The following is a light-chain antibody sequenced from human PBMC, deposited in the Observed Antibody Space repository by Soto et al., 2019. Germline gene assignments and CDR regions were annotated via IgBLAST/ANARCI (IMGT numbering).Light chain of an antibody. CDR1: QSVGSY. J-gene: IGKJ5*01. CDR3: QQRSNWPTIT. V-gene: IGKV3-11*01. Sequence: EIVLTQSPATLSLSPGEGATLSCRASQSVGSYLAWYQQKPGQAPRLLIYDASNRATGIPARFSGSGSGTDFTLTISSLEPEDFAVYYCQQRSNWPTITFGQGTRLEIK. CDR2: DAS.